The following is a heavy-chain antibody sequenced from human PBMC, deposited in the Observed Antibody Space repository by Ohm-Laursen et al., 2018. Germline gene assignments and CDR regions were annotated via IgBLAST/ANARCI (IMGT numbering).Heavy chain of an antibody. V-gene: IGHV5-51*01. CDR1: GYSFTSYW. CDR3: ARQPRGAPQRSLDNWFDP. J-gene: IGHJ5*02. D-gene: IGHD1-14*01. Sequence: GESLRISCKGSGYSFTSYWIGWVRQMPGKGLEWMGIIYPGDSDTRYSPSFQGQVTISADKSISTAYLQWSSLKASDTAMYYCARQPRGAPQRSLDNWFDPWGQGTLVTVSS. CDR2: IYPGDSDT.